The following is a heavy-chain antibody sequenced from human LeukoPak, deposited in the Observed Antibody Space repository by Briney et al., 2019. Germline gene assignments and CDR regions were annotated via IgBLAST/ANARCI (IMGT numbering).Heavy chain of an antibody. V-gene: IGHV3-30-3*01. J-gene: IGHJ1*01. CDR1: GFTFSSYA. D-gene: IGHD6-19*01. CDR2: ISYDGSNK. CDR3: ASSYSSGWYSLEYFQH. Sequence: GGSLRLSCAASGFTFSSYAMHWVRQAPGKGLEWVAVISYDGSNKYYADSVKGRFTISRDNSKNTLYLQMNSLRAEDRAVYYCASSYSSGWYSLEYFQHWGQGTLVTVSS.